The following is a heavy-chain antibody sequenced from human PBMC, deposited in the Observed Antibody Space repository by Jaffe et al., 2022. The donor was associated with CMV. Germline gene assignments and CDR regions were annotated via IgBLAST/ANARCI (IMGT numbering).Heavy chain of an antibody. V-gene: IGHV4-59*01. CDR1: GGSISSYY. J-gene: IGHJ6*03. Sequence: QVQLQESGPGLVKPSETLSLTCTVSGGSISSYYWSWIRQPPGKGLEWIGYIYYSGSTNYNPSLKSRVTISVDTSKNQFSLKLSSVTAADTAVYYCARALRIAAAGTNLPYYYYYYMDVWGKGTTVTVSS. CDR3: ARALRIAAAGTNLPYYYYYYMDV. D-gene: IGHD6-13*01. CDR2: IYYSGST.